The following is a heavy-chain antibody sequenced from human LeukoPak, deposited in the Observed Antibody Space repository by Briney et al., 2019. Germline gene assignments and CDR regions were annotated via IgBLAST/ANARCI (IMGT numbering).Heavy chain of an antibody. D-gene: IGHD2-2*01. V-gene: IGHV3-30*02. J-gene: IGHJ3*02. Sequence: GGSLRLSCAASGFTFSSYSMNWVRQAPGKGLEWVAFIRYDGSNKYYADSVKGRFTISRDNSKNTLYLQMNSLRAEDTAVYYCAKDQVPIVVVPAARGDAFDIWGQGTMVTVSS. CDR1: GFTFSSYS. CDR2: IRYDGSNK. CDR3: AKDQVPIVVVPAARGDAFDI.